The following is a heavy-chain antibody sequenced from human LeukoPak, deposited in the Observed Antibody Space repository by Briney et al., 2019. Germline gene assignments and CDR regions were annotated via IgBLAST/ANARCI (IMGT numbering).Heavy chain of an antibody. CDR1: GLTFSNYA. V-gene: IGHV3-23*01. J-gene: IGHJ4*02. CDR2: ISGSGGST. D-gene: IGHD1-7*01. CDR3: ARASGTTVDYFDY. Sequence: GGSLRLSCAASGLTFSNYAMSWVRQAPGKGLEWVSAISGSGGSTYYADSVKGRFTISRDNSKNTLYLQMNSLRAEDTAVYYCARASGTTVDYFDYWGQGTLVTVSS.